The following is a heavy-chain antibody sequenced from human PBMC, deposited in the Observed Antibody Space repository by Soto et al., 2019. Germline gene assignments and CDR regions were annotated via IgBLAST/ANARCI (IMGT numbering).Heavy chain of an antibody. Sequence: QLQLQESGPGLVKPSETLSLTFTVSTASSSFTNSYWGWIRQPPGKGLQWIGSSSYKGSTFYNPPLTGRVVISFDTSKKQSSLQVTSVTAADTAVYFCARHRIEVVWRGFDFWGQGSPVTVSS. CDR2: SSYKGST. CDR3: ARHRIEVVWRGFDF. J-gene: IGHJ4*02. V-gene: IGHV4-39*01. CDR1: TASSSFTNSY. D-gene: IGHD3-10*01.